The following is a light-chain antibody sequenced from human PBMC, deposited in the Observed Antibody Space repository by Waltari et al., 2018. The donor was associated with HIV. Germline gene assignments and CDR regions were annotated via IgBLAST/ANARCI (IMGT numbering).Light chain of an antibody. CDR3: SSYASTTTAHVV. J-gene: IGLJ2*01. V-gene: IGLV2-14*03. Sequence: QSALTQPASVSGSPGQSINISCTGTNSDVGGYDYVSWYPQYPGKAPKLIFFDVRNRPSRVSHRFSCSVSGTTASLAISALHAEAKADVYCSSYASTTTAHVVFGGGTKLTVL. CDR2: DVR. CDR1: NSDVGGYDY.